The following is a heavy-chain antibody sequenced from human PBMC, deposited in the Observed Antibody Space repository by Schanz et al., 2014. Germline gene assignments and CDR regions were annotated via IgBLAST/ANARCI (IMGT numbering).Heavy chain of an antibody. CDR1: GFTFSSNS. Sequence: DVHLLESGGGLVQPGGSLRLSCAASGFTFSSNSMNWVRQAPGKGLEWISYIGSSSSRIDHADSVKGRFTISRDNAENTLFLQMNSLRAEDTAVYYCARKVVATIGGYYDNWGQGTLVIVSS. J-gene: IGHJ4*02. CDR3: ARKVVATIGGYYDN. V-gene: IGHV3-48*01. CDR2: IGSSSSRI. D-gene: IGHD5-12*01.